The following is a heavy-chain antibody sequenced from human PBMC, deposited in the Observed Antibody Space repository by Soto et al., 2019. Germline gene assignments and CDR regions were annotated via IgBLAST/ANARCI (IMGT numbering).Heavy chain of an antibody. D-gene: IGHD2-15*01. CDR2: ISSTSNTI. CDR3: ARPRYCSGGSCYFDY. CDR1: GFTFSSYS. Sequence: VQLVESGGGLVQPGGSLRLSCAASGFTFSSYSMNWVRQAPGKGLEWVSYISSTSNTIYYADSVKGRFTISRDNAKNSLYLQMNSLRDEDTAVYYCARPRYCSGGSCYFDYWGHGTLVTVSS. V-gene: IGHV3-48*02. J-gene: IGHJ4*01.